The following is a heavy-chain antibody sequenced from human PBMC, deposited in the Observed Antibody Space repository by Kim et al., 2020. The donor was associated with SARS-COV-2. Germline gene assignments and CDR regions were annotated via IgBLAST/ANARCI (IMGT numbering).Heavy chain of an antibody. J-gene: IGHJ6*02. Sequence: SETLSLTCSVSGASISSHYWTWIRQPPGKGLEWIGLLSNTGNTNYNPSLKSRVTISIDTSKKEVSLKPSSVTAADTAVYFCARIFRAWYAVDVWGQGTTVTVSS. V-gene: IGHV4-59*11. D-gene: IGHD3-9*01. CDR2: LSNTGNT. CDR1: GASISSHY. CDR3: ARIFRAWYAVDV.